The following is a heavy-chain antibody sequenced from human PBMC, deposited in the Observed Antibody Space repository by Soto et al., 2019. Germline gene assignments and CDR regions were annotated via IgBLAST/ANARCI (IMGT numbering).Heavy chain of an antibody. Sequence: QVQLVESGGGVVQPGRSLRLSCAASGFTFSSYGMHWVRQAPGKGLEWVAVISYDGSNKYYADSVKGRFTISRDNSKNTLYLQMNSLRAEDTVVYYCAIDGAGGELRPYYGMDVWGQGTTVTVSS. V-gene: IGHV3-30*03. D-gene: IGHD1-26*01. J-gene: IGHJ6*02. CDR1: GFTFSSYG. CDR2: ISYDGSNK. CDR3: AIDGAGGELRPYYGMDV.